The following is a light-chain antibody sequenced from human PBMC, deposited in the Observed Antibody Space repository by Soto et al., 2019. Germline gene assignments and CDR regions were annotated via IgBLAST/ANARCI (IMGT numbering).Light chain of an antibody. V-gene: IGLV2-14*03. CDR3: SSYTSDSTL. Sequence: QSALTQPASVSGSPGQSITISCTGTSSDVGGYNFVSWYQQHPAKAPKLIIYDVSNRPSGVPIRFSASKSGSTASLTISGLQAEDEADYYCSSYTSDSTLFGGGTKVTVL. J-gene: IGLJ2*01. CDR2: DVS. CDR1: SSDVGGYNF.